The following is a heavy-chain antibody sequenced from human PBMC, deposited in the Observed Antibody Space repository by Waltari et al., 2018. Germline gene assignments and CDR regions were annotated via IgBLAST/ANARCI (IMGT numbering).Heavy chain of an antibody. CDR3: ARLSGLYVSWYVDL. D-gene: IGHD1-26*01. Sequence: QVQLQQWGAGLLKPSETLSLTCAVYGGSFSGYYWSWIRQPPGKGLEWIGEINHSGSTNYNPSLKSRVTISVDTSKNQFSLKLSSVTAADTAVYYCARLSGLYVSWYVDLWGRGTLVTVSS. J-gene: IGHJ2*01. CDR2: INHSGST. V-gene: IGHV4-34*01. CDR1: GGSFSGYY.